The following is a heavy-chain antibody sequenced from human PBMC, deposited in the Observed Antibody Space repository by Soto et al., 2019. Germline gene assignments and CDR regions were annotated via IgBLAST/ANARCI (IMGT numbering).Heavy chain of an antibody. CDR1: GYTFTSYG. CDR3: ARASKSYYYGSGSYYNFPYYYYYMDV. J-gene: IGHJ6*03. Sequence: QVQLVQSGAEVKKPGASVKVSCKASGYTFTSYGISWVRQAPGQGLEWMGWISAYNGNTNYAQKLQGRVTMTTDTPTSTAYMELRSLRSDDTAVYYCARASKSYYYGSGSYYNFPYYYYYMDVWGKGTTVTVSS. CDR2: ISAYNGNT. V-gene: IGHV1-18*01. D-gene: IGHD3-10*01.